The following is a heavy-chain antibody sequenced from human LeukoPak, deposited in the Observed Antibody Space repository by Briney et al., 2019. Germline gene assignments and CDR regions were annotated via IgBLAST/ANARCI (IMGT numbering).Heavy chain of an antibody. J-gene: IGHJ4*02. CDR2: ISYDGNNK. D-gene: IGHD6-19*01. Sequence: GGSLRLSCAASGFTFSTYAMHWVRQAPGKGLEWVAVISYDGNNKYYADSVKGRFTISRDNSKNTLYLQMNSLRDDDTAVYYCARGASLSSTAVTGGSYFDYWGQGTLVTVSS. CDR1: GFTFSTYA. CDR3: ARGASLSSTAVTGGSYFDY. V-gene: IGHV3-30*04.